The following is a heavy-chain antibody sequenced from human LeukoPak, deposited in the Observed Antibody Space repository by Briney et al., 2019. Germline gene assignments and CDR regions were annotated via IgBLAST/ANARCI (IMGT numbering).Heavy chain of an antibody. D-gene: IGHD1-26*01. CDR2: IGSSSNSI. CDR1: GFTFSSYS. Sequence: GGSLRLSCAASGFTFSSYSMNWVRQAPGKGLEWVSSIGSSSNSIYYTDSVKGRFTISRDNAKNSLYLQMNSLRAEDTAVYYCARELPTEAFXXWGQXTLVTV. CDR3: ARELPTEAFXX. V-gene: IGHV3-21*01. J-gene: IGHJ4*02.